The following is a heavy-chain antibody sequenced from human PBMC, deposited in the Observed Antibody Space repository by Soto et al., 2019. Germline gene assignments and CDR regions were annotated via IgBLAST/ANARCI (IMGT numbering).Heavy chain of an antibody. D-gene: IGHD6-6*01. CDR1: GISLSTSGVG. CDR2: IYWNDDK. J-gene: IGHJ3*01. Sequence: QITVKGSGPTLVKPTQTLTLTCSLSGISLSTSGVGLGWIRQTPGEALEWRALIYWNDDKHYSPSLTSRLTIPKDTSKNQAVLTMTNMDPVDTATYYCARGLATLPVFACDGWGQGTVVTVSS. CDR3: ARGLATLPVFACDG. V-gene: IGHV2-5*01.